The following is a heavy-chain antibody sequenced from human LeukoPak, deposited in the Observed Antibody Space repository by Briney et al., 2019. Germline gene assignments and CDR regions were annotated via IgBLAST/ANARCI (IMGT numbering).Heavy chain of an antibody. V-gene: IGHV4-30-2*01. Sequence: SETLSLTCAVSGGSISSGGYSWSWIRQPPGKGLEWIGYIYHSGSTYYNPSLKSRVTISVDRSKNQFSLKLSSVTAADTAVYYCARGRRYYYGSGSYGNWFDPWGQGTLVTVSS. D-gene: IGHD3-10*01. CDR3: ARGRRYYYGSGSYGNWFDP. CDR2: IYHSGST. CDR1: GGSISSGGYS. J-gene: IGHJ5*02.